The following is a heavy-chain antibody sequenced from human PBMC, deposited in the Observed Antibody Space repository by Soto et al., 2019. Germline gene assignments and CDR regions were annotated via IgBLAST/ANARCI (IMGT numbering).Heavy chain of an antibody. CDR2: IYFGDSKT. D-gene: IGHD6-13*01. Sequence: PGESLKISCKGSGYSFVSYWIAWVRQMPGKGLEWMGNIYFGDSKTNYSPSFQGQVTLSVDRSINTAYLQWSSLKASDTAMYYCATWRSSSRFDYWGQGSLVPGSS. J-gene: IGHJ4*02. V-gene: IGHV5-51*01. CDR3: ATWRSSSRFDY. CDR1: GYSFVSYW.